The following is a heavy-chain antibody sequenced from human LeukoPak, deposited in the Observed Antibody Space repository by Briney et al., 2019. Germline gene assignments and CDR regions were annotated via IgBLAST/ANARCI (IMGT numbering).Heavy chain of an antibody. CDR3: ARDLKFGGYSLRYYYYGMDV. V-gene: IGHV3-66*01. Sequence: GGSLRLSCAASGFTVSINYMSWVRRAPGKGLEWVSVIYSGGSTYYADSVKGRFTISRDNSKNTLYLQMNSLRAEDTAVYYCARDLKFGGYSLRYYYYGMDVWGQGTTVTVSS. CDR1: GFTVSINY. CDR2: IYSGGST. J-gene: IGHJ6*02. D-gene: IGHD5-18*01.